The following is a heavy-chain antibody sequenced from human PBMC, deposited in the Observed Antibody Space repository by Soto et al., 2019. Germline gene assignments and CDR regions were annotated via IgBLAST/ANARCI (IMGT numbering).Heavy chain of an antibody. V-gene: IGHV6-1*01. CDR2: TYYRSKWYN. J-gene: IGHJ6*02. CDR3: ARASLAVAGIFYYYYGMDV. Sequence: SQTLSLTCAISGDSVSSNSAAWNWIRQSPSRGLEWLGRTYYRSKWYNDYAVSVKSRITINPDTSKNQFSLQLNSVTPEETAVYYCARASLAVAGIFYYYYGMDVWGQGTTVTVSS. D-gene: IGHD6-19*01. CDR1: GDSVSSNSAA.